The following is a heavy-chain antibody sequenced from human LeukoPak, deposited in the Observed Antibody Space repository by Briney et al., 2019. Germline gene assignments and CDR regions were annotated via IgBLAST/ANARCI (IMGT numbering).Heavy chain of an antibody. Sequence: GGSLRLSCAASGFTFSSYSMNWVRQAPGKGLEWVSYISSSGSTIYYADSVKGRFTISRDNAKNSLYLQMNSLRAEDTAVYYCARGGDSSGWYGGMWFDPWGQGTLVTVSS. CDR2: ISSSGSTI. CDR1: GFTFSSYS. D-gene: IGHD6-19*01. V-gene: IGHV3-48*04. CDR3: ARGGDSSGWYGGMWFDP. J-gene: IGHJ5*02.